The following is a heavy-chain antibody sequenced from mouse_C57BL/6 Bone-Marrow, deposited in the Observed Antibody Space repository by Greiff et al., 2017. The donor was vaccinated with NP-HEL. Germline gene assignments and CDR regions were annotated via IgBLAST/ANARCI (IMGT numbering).Heavy chain of an antibody. Sequence: VQLQQSGAELAKPGASVKLSCKASGYTFTSYWMHWVKQRPGQGLEWIGYINPSSGYTKYNQKFKGKATLTAYKSSSTAYMQLSSLTYEDSAVYYCAHYYNCSSPLDYWGQGTTLTVSS. CDR2: INPSSGYT. D-gene: IGHD1-1*01. CDR3: AHYYNCSSPLDY. V-gene: IGHV1-7*01. CDR1: GYTFTSYW. J-gene: IGHJ2*01.